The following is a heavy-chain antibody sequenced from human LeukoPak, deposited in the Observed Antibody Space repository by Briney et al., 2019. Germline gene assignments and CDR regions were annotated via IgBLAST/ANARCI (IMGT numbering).Heavy chain of an antibody. D-gene: IGHD3-16*01. CDR3: ARHSREGWALNYYYYYGMDV. V-gene: IGHV4-59*01. CDR1: GGSISSYY. Sequence: SETLSLTCTVSGGSISSYYWSWIRQPPGKGLEWIGYIYYSGSTNYNPSLKSRVTISVDTSKNQFSLKLSSVTAADTAVYYCARHSREGWALNYYYYYGMDVWGQGTTVTVSS. J-gene: IGHJ6*02. CDR2: IYYSGST.